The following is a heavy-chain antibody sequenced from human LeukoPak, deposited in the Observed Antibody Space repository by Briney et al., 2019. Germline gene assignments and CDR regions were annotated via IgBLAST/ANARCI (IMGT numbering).Heavy chain of an antibody. V-gene: IGHV3-23*01. CDR3: VTSPTAWYFDF. CDR1: GFTFSRFA. Sequence: QSGGSLRLSCAVSGFTFSRFAMNWVRQAPGQGLEWISIISGSGGSAYYADSVKGRFIISRDNSMNTLYLQMSSLTAEDTAVYYCVTSPTAWYFDFWGRGTLVTVSS. CDR2: ISGSGGSA. J-gene: IGHJ2*01. D-gene: IGHD1-26*01.